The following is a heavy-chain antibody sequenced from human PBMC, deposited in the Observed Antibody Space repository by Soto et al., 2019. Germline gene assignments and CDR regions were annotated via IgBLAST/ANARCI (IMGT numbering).Heavy chain of an antibody. CDR1: GYSFTSYW. Sequence: GESLKISCKGSGYSFTSYWIGWVRQMPGKGLEWMGIIYPGDSDTRYSPSFQGQVTISVDKSISTAYLQWSSLKASDTAMYYCARRQYSSSLRHYRLAVWGQGTTVTVSS. D-gene: IGHD6-6*01. V-gene: IGHV5-51*01. CDR3: ARRQYSSSLRHYRLAV. CDR2: IYPGDSDT. J-gene: IGHJ6*02.